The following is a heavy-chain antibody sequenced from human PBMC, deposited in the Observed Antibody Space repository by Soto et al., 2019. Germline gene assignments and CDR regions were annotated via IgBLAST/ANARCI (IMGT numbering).Heavy chain of an antibody. J-gene: IGHJ4*02. CDR2: MYPSGSS. CDR1: GGSIDTPNW. V-gene: IGHV4-4*02. Sequence: QVQLQESGPGLVKPSETLSLTCAVSGGSIDTPNWWSWYRRPPGKGLEWIGEMYPSGSSNRNPSLNSRVTISLDTSNNHFSLKLTSLTAADTAIYYCAREGFDHRTDSWGQGIPFTVSS. CDR3: AREGFDHRTDS.